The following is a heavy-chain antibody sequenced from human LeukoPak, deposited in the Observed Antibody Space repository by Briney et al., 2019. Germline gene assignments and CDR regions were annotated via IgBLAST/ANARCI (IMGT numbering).Heavy chain of an antibody. CDR2: INHSGST. V-gene: IGHV4-34*01. CDR1: GGSFSGYY. CDR3: ARGRPVLRYFDWSNGQFGY. Sequence: SETLSLTCAVYGGSFSGYYWSWIRQPPGKGLEWIGEINHSGSTNYNPSLKSRVTISVDTSKNQFSLKLSSVTAADTAVYYCARGRPVLRYFDWSNGQFGYWGQGTLVTVSS. J-gene: IGHJ4*02. D-gene: IGHD3-9*01.